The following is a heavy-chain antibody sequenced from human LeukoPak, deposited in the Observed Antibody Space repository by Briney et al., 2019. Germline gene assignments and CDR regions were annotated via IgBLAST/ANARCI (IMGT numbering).Heavy chain of an antibody. Sequence: SETLSLTCAVSGYSISNGYYWVWIRQPPGRGLGWIGSLYHSDSAYYNTSLRSRVSMSVGTSKNQFSLTLSFVPAADTAVYYCARQHDSYYYYYIDVWGSGTTVTVSS. J-gene: IGHJ6*03. CDR1: GYSISNGYY. V-gene: IGHV4-38-2*01. CDR3: ARQHDSYYYYYIDV. CDR2: LYHSDSA.